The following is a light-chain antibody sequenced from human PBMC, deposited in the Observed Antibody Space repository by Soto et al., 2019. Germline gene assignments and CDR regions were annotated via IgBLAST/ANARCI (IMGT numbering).Light chain of an antibody. CDR2: AAS. CDR3: QQTNSFPPLT. J-gene: IGKJ4*01. CDR1: QGISNW. Sequence: DIQMTQSPSSVSASVGDRVTITCRASQGISNWLAWYQQKPGKAPNLLIYAASSLQSGVPSRFSGSGFGTDFTLTISNLQPEDFATYYCQQTNSFPPLTFGGGTKVEIK. V-gene: IGKV1D-12*01.